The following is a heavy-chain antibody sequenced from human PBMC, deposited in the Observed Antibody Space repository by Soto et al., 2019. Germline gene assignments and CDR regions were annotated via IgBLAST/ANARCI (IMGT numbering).Heavy chain of an antibody. CDR1: GFNFNIYA. CDR2: ISPGGDST. D-gene: IGHD1-1*01. CDR3: AKALGNPYYYYHMDV. V-gene: IGHV3-23*01. Sequence: EVQLLESGGGLVQPGGSLRLSCAASGFNFNIYAMTWVRQAPGKGLEWVSTISPGGDSTYFADSVKGRVTISRDNSKNTLSLQMNSLRAEDTATYFCAKALGNPYYYYHMDVWGTGTTVTVSS. J-gene: IGHJ6*03.